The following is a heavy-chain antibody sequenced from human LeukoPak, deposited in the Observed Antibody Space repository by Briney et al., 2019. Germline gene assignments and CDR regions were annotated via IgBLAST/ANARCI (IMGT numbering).Heavy chain of an antibody. V-gene: IGHV5-51*01. D-gene: IGHD3-22*01. CDR2: IYPGDSDT. Sequence: EALKISCKGSGYSFTSYWIGRVRQMPGKGLEWMGIIYPGDSDTRYSPSFQGKVTISADKSTSTAYLQWSSLKASDTAMYYCARYMVTMIVAHWAFDIGGQGTMDTVSS. CDR3: ARYMVTMIVAHWAFDI. J-gene: IGHJ3*02. CDR1: GYSFTSYW.